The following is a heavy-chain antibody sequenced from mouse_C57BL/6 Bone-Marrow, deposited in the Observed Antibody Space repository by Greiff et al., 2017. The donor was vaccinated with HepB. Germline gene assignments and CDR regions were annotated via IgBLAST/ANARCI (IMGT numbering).Heavy chain of an antibody. CDR3: ARKKYFDV. CDR2: ISSGSSTI. J-gene: IGHJ1*03. V-gene: IGHV5-17*01. Sequence: EVKVVDSGGGLVKPGGSLKLSCAASGFTFSDYGMHWVRQAPEKGLEWVAYISSGSSTIYYADTVKGRFTISRDNAKNTLFLQMTSLRSEDTAMYYCARKKYFDVWGTGTTVTVSS. CDR1: GFTFSDYG.